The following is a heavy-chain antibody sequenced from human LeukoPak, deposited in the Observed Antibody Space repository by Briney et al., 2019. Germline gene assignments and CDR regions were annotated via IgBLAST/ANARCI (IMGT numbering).Heavy chain of an antibody. CDR3: ARVPTYYDILTGGDNGMDV. CDR2: IYYSGST. Sequence: PSETLSLTCTVSGGSISSYYWSWIRQPPGKGLEWIGYIYYSGSTNYNPSLKSRVTISVDTSKNQFSLKLSSVTAADTAVYYCARVPTYYDILTGGDNGMDVWGQGTTVTVSS. D-gene: IGHD3-9*01. J-gene: IGHJ6*02. CDR1: GGSISSYY. V-gene: IGHV4-59*12.